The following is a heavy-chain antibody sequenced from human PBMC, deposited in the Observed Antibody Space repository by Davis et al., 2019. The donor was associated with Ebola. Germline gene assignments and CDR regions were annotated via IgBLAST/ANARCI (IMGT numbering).Heavy chain of an antibody. CDR3: ARGGYYTKIYYYHGMDV. Sequence: PGGSLRLSCAVSGFTFSHYWMHWVRQAPGKGLVWVSRIYSDGSTTSYADSVKGRFTISRDNAKNTPYLQMNSLRAEDTGVYYCARGGYYTKIYYYHGMDVWGQGTTVTVSS. J-gene: IGHJ6*02. D-gene: IGHD3-22*01. V-gene: IGHV3-74*01. CDR2: IYSDGSTT. CDR1: GFTFSHYW.